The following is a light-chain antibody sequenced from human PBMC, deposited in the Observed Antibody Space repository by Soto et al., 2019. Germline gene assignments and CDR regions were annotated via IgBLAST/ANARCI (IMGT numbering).Light chain of an antibody. CDR2: GAS. J-gene: IGKJ4*01. CDR1: QSVISN. CDR3: QQYNNWSPVT. V-gene: IGKV3-15*01. Sequence: EIVMTQSPATLSVYPRERATLXXRDSQSVISNLCWYQQKPGQPPRLVXNGASTRATDILATFSGSRSGTEVTLTIISLQSEDFAVYYCQQYNNWSPVTFGGGTKVDI.